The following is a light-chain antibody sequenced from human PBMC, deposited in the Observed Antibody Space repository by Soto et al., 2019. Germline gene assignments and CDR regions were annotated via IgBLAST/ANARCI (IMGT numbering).Light chain of an antibody. V-gene: IGKV3-20*01. Sequence: ERVMTQSPATLSVYTGERATLSCRASQSVSSNLAWYQQKPGQAPRLLIYDASSRATGIPDRFSGGGSGTDFTLTISRLEPEDFAVYYCQQFSSYPLTFGGGTKVDIK. CDR3: QQFSSYPLT. J-gene: IGKJ4*01. CDR2: DAS. CDR1: QSVSSN.